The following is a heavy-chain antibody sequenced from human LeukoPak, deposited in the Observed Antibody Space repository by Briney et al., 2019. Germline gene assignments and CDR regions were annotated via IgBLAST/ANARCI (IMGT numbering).Heavy chain of an antibody. CDR2: ISSSSSSTI. CDR3: ARDTTYYDILTGYSNFDY. Sequence: PGGSLRLSCAASGFTFSSYSMNWVRQAPGKGLEWVSYISSSSSSTIYYADSVKGRFTISRDNAKNSLYLQMNSLRDEDTAVYYCARDTTYYDILTGYSNFDYWGQGTLVTVSS. CDR1: GFTFSSYS. V-gene: IGHV3-48*02. J-gene: IGHJ4*02. D-gene: IGHD3-9*01.